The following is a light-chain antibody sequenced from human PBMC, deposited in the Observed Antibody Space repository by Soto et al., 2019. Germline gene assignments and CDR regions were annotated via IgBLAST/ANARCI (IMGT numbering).Light chain of an antibody. J-gene: IGKJ1*01. CDR2: KVS. CDR3: QQYNGT. V-gene: IGKV1-5*03. CDR1: QSISNW. Sequence: DIPVTQSHSPLSASVGARVTITCRASQSISNWLAWYQQKPGKAPNLLIYKVSNLESGVPSRFSGSGSGTEFTLTISSLQPDDFATYYCQQYNGTFGQGTKVDIK.